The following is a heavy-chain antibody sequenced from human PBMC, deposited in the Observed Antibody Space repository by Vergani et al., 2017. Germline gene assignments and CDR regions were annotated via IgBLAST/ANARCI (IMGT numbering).Heavy chain of an antibody. CDR2: IKQDGSEK. CDR1: GFTFSSYW. J-gene: IGHJ4*02. CDR3: ARDYGTPATVGARYFDY. D-gene: IGHD1-26*01. Sequence: EVQLLESGGGLVQPGGSLRLSCAASGFTFSSYWMSGVRQAPGKGLEWVANIKQDGSEKYYVDSVKGRFTISRDNAKNSLYLQMNSLRAEDTAVYYCARDYGTPATVGARYFDYWGQGTLVTVSS. V-gene: IGHV3-7*03.